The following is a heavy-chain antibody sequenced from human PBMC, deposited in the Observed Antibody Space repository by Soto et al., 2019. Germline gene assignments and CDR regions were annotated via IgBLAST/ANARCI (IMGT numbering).Heavy chain of an antibody. CDR1: GGTFSSYT. CDR2: IIPILGIA. V-gene: IGHV1-69*08. Sequence: QVQLVQSGAEVKKPGSSVKVSCKASGGTFSSYTISWVRQAPGQGLEWMGRIIPILGIANYAQKFQGRVTLTADKSTSTAYMELSSLRSEDTAVYYCARDRARWYDILTGWAPPPDYWGQGTLVTVSS. D-gene: IGHD3-9*01. J-gene: IGHJ4*02. CDR3: ARDRARWYDILTGWAPPPDY.